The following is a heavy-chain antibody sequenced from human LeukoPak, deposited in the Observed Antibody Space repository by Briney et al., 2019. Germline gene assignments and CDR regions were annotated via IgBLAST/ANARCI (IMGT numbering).Heavy chain of an antibody. J-gene: IGHJ3*02. D-gene: IGHD6-19*01. Sequence: ASVKVSCKASGYTFTGYYMHWVRQAPGQGLEWMGRINPNSGGTNYAQKFQGRVTMTRDTSISTAYMELSRLRSDDTAVYYCARDLQWPDAFDIWGQGTMVTVSS. CDR1: GYTFTGYY. CDR3: ARDLQWPDAFDI. V-gene: IGHV1-2*06. CDR2: INPNSGGT.